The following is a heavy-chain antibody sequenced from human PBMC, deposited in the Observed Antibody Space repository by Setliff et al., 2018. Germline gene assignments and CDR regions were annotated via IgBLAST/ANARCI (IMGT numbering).Heavy chain of an antibody. CDR3: ARDRSYYASGSFTKWFDY. CDR1: GDSISSGNW. V-gene: IGHV4-4*02. J-gene: IGHJ4*02. CDR2: INHSGNT. D-gene: IGHD3-10*01. Sequence: PSETLSLTCAVSGDSISSGNWWSWVRQPPEKGLEWIGEINHSGNTNYNPSLKSRVTMSVDASRNQFALKLSSVTAADTAIYYCARDRSYYASGSFTKWFDYWGQGTLVTVSS.